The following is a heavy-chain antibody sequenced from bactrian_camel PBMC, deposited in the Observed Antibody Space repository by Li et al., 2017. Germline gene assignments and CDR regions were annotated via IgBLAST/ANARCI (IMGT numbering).Heavy chain of an antibody. CDR2: IYMVDSQA. Sequence: HVQLVESGGGSVQAGGSLRLSCTASADTTSFNCMGWFRQAPGKEREAVAHIYMVDSQAWYTDPVKGRFTISHDSAKNTVYLQMNSLKPEDTAMYYCAADYFPLAPPLVIATAAGPYNYWGQGTQVTVS. V-gene: IGHV3S53*01. CDR3: AADYFPLAPPLVIATAAGPYNY. J-gene: IGHJ4*01. CDR1: ADTTSFNC. D-gene: IGHD4*01.